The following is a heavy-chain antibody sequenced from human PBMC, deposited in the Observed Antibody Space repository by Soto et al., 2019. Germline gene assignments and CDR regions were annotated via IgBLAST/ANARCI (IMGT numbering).Heavy chain of an antibody. V-gene: IGHV4-31*03. CDR2: IYYSGST. CDR3: ARGSYYDSSGYYGP. Sequence: QVQLQESGPGLVKPSQTLSLTCTVSGGSISSGGYYWSWIRQHPGKGLEWIGYIYYSGSTYYNPSLKGRVTISVDTSKNKFALKLSSVTAADTAVYYCARGSYYDSSGYYGPWGQGTLVTVSS. D-gene: IGHD3-22*01. J-gene: IGHJ5*02. CDR1: GGSISSGGYY.